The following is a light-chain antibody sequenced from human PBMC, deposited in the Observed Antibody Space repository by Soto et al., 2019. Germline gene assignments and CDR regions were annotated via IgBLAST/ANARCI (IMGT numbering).Light chain of an antibody. Sequence: VLTQPPSVSGTPGQRVTISCSGSTSNIGSNSVYWYQHLPGTAPKLLIYNDNRRPAGVPDRFSGSKSGTSASLAISGLRSDDEAGYFCAIWDDRLSGAVFGGGTQLTVL. J-gene: IGLJ2*01. CDR2: NDN. V-gene: IGLV1-47*02. CDR1: TSNIGSNS. CDR3: AIWDDRLSGAV.